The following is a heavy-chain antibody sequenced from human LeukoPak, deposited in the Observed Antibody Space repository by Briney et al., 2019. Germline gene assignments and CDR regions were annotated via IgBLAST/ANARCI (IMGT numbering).Heavy chain of an antibody. Sequence: GGSLRLSCAASGFTFSSYSMNWVRQAPGKGLEWVSSISSSSSYIYYADSVKGRLTISRDNAKNSLYLQMNSLRAEDTAVYYCARDAGGYVPPDYWGQGTLVTVSS. CDR3: ARDAGGYVPPDY. CDR1: GFTFSSYS. D-gene: IGHD5-12*01. V-gene: IGHV3-21*01. J-gene: IGHJ4*02. CDR2: ISSSSSYI.